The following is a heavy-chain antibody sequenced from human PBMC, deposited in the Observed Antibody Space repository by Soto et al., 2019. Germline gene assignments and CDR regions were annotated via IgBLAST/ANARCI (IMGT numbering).Heavy chain of an antibody. D-gene: IGHD6-13*01. CDR2: ISYDGGNK. V-gene: IGHV3-30*18. CDR3: AKDRSNTWSFDY. Sequence: PGGSLRLSCAASGFTFSNYNMHWARQAPGKGLEWVAIISYDGGNKYYADSVKGRFTISRDSSKNTLYLQMNSLRTEDTSVYFCAKDRSNTWSFDYWGQGTLVTVSS. J-gene: IGHJ4*02. CDR1: GFTFSNYN.